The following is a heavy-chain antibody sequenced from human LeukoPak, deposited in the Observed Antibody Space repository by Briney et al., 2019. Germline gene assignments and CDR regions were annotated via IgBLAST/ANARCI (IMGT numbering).Heavy chain of an antibody. CDR2: MNPNSDNT. CDR1: GYTFTSYD. CDR3: ARAARYYYDSSGYYYSGDY. D-gene: IGHD3-22*01. J-gene: IGHJ4*02. Sequence: ASVKVSCKASGYTFTSYDINWVRQATGQGLEWMGWMNPNSDNTGYAQKFQGRVTMTRNTSISTAYMELSSLRSEDTAVYYCARAARYYYDSSGYYYSGDYWGQGTLVTVSS. V-gene: IGHV1-8*01.